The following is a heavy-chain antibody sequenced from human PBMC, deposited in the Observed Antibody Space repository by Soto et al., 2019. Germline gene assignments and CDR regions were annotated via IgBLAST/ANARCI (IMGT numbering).Heavy chain of an antibody. J-gene: IGHJ4*02. CDR1: GFTFSSYA. CDR2: ISGSGGTT. D-gene: IGHD5-18*01. Sequence: EVQLLESGGGLVQPGGSLRLPCAASGFTFSSYAMSWLRQAPGKGLEWVSAISGSGGTTYYADSVKGRFSISRDNSKNTLYLQMNRLRAEDTAVYYCAKGRTSVGIHYYFDYWGQGTLVTVSS. V-gene: IGHV3-23*01. CDR3: AKGRTSVGIHYYFDY.